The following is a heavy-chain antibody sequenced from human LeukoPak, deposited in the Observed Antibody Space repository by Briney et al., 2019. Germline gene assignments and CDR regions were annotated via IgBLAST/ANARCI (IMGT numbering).Heavy chain of an antibody. J-gene: IGHJ4*02. CDR3: AKQLGYCSDGSCYFPY. Sequence: PGGSLRLSCVGSGFRFSSYDMNWVRQAPGRGLEWLSYLTRTSSATWYADSVKGRFTIFRDNAKSSLYLQMNSLRVEDTAVYYCAKQLGYCSDGSCYFPYWGQGTLVTVSS. D-gene: IGHD2-15*01. V-gene: IGHV3-48*01. CDR1: GFRFSSYD. CDR2: LTRTSSAT.